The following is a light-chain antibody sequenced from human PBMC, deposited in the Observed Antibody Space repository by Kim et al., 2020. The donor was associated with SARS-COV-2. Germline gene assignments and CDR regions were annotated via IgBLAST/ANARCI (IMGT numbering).Light chain of an antibody. CDR2: AAS. CDR3: QQGYST. V-gene: IGKV1-39*01. CDR1: QNISSY. J-gene: IGKJ2*01. Sequence: DIQMTQSPSSLSASVGDRVTITCRASQNISSYLNWYQQKPGKAPDLLIYAASTLLTGVPSRFSGSGSGTDFTLTISSLQPEDFATYYCQQGYSTFGQGTKLEI.